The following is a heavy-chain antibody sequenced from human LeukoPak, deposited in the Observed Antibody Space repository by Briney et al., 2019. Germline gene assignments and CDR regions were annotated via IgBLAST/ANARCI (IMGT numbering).Heavy chain of an antibody. V-gene: IGHV1-2*02. CDR2: INPNSGGT. D-gene: IGHD6-13*01. CDR3: ARDLSNSSSWNNWFDP. Sequence: ASVKVSCKASGYTFTGYYMHWVRQAPGQGLEWMGWINPNSGGTNYAQKFQGRVTMTRDTSISTAYMELSRLRSDDTAVYYCARDLSNSSSWNNWFDPWGQGTLVTVSS. J-gene: IGHJ5*02. CDR1: GYTFTGYY.